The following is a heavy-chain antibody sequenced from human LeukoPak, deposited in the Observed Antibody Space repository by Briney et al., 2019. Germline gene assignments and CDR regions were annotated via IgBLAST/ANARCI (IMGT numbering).Heavy chain of an antibody. Sequence: SETLSLTCLVSGGSISSHYWTWIRQPPGKGLEWIGYISYSGSTNYNPSLKSRVTMSVDTSKNHFSLKLTSVTAADTAVYYRATDKVAVDGPRFDPWGQGTLVTVSS. CDR2: ISYSGST. CDR3: ATDKVAVDGPRFDP. CDR1: GGSISSHY. V-gene: IGHV4-59*11. D-gene: IGHD6-19*01. J-gene: IGHJ5*02.